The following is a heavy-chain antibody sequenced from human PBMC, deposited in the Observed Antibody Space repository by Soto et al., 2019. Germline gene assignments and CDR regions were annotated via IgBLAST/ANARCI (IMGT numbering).Heavy chain of an antibody. V-gene: IGHV4-61*08. CDR2: IYYSGST. CDR3: ARGKGHYSDSSGYYYLDN. Sequence: SETLSLTCAVSGGSISSGGYSWSWIRQPPGKGLEWIGYIYYSGSTNYNPSLKTRVTISVDTSKNQFSLKLSSVTAADTAVYYCARGKGHYSDSSGYYYLDNWGQGTLVTVSS. J-gene: IGHJ4*02. CDR1: GGSISSGGYS. D-gene: IGHD3-22*01.